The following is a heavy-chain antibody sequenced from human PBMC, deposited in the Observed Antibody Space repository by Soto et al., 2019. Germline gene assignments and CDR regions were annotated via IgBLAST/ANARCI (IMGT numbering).Heavy chain of an antibody. V-gene: IGHV1-69*13. D-gene: IGHD4-4*01. CDR2: IIPIFGTA. J-gene: IGHJ5*02. CDR1: GGTFSSYA. Sequence: SVKVSCKASGGTFSSYAISWVRQAPGQGLEWMGGIIPIFGTANYAQKFQGRVTITADESTSTAYMELSSLRSEDTAVYYCARGRRDYSKTTNWFAPWGQGTLIPVSS. CDR3: ARGRRDYSKTTNWFAP.